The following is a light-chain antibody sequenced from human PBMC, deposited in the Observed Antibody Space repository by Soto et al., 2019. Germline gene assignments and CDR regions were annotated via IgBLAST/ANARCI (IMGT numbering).Light chain of an antibody. Sequence: IVMTQSPATLSVSPGERATLSCRASQSVSSNLAWYQQKPGQAPRLLIYGASTRATGFPARFSGSGSGTEFTLTISSLQSEDSAVYYCQQYNNWPRTFGQGTKVEIK. CDR2: GAS. J-gene: IGKJ1*01. CDR1: QSVSSN. V-gene: IGKV3-15*01. CDR3: QQYNNWPRT.